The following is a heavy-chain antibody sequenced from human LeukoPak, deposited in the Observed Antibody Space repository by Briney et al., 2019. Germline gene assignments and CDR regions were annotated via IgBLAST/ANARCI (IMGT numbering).Heavy chain of an antibody. D-gene: IGHD1-26*01. V-gene: IGHV3-30*03. CDR3: TRAGWVY. CDR2: ISYDGSNK. J-gene: IGHJ4*02. Sequence: GGSLRLSCAASGFTFSSYGIHWVRQAPGKGLEWVAVISYDGSNKYYADSVKGRFTISRDNSKNTLYLQMNSLRADDTAMYFCTRAGWVYWGQGTLVTVSS. CDR1: GFTFSSYG.